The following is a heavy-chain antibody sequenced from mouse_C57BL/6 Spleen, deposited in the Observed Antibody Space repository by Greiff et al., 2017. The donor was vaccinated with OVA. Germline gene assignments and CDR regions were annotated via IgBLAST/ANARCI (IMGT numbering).Heavy chain of an antibody. J-gene: IGHJ4*01. CDR3: ARPYYYGSSDYAMDY. CDR2: IYPSDSET. Sequence: VQLQQPGAELVRPGSSVKLSCKASGYTFTSYWMDWVKQRPGQGLEWIGNIYPSDSETHYNQKFKDKATLTVDKSSSTAYMQLSSLTSEDSAVYYWARPYYYGSSDYAMDYWGQGTSVTVSS. V-gene: IGHV1-61*01. D-gene: IGHD1-1*01. CDR1: GYTFTSYW.